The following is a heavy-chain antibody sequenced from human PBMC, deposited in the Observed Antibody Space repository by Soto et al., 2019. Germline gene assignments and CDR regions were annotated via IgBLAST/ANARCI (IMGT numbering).Heavy chain of an antibody. V-gene: IGHV1-3*01. J-gene: IGHJ3*01. CDR2: INPDSGNT. D-gene: IGHD2-8*02. CDR1: GFSFSDNL. Sequence: QVQLVQSGAEVRKPGASVNISCRASGFSFSDNLINWVRQAPGQSLEWMGWINPDSGNTRYSQTFQGRVTISRHSSASIAYVEVSDLTSEDTAVSYCARDILSVGPRANDAFDVWGQGTMVTVSS. CDR3: ARDILSVGPRANDAFDV.